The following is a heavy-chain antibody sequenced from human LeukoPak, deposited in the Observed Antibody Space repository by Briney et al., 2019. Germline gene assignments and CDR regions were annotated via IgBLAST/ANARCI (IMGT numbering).Heavy chain of an antibody. CDR3: ARVTGYTMIFDY. J-gene: IGHJ4*02. CDR1: GGSISSSSYY. Sequence: SETLSLTCTASGGSISSSSYYWGWIRQPPGKGLEWVGSIYYSGSTYYNPSLKSRVTISVDTSKNQFSLKLSSVTAADTAVYYCARVTGYTMIFDYWGQGTLVTVSS. V-gene: IGHV4-39*07. CDR2: IYYSGST. D-gene: IGHD3-22*01.